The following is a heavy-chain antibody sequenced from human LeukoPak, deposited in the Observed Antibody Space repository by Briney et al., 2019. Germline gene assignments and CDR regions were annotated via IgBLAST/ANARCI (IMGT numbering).Heavy chain of an antibody. D-gene: IGHD6-25*01. J-gene: IGHJ5*02. CDR1: GYTFTGYY. V-gene: IGHV1-2*02. CDR3: ARARRGIASGGNWFDP. Sequence: ASVKVSCKASGYTFTGYYMHWVRQAPGQGLEWMGWINPNSGGTNYAQKFQGRVTMTRDTSISTAYMELSRLRSDDTAVCYCARARRGIASGGNWFDPWGQGTLVTVSS. CDR2: INPNSGGT.